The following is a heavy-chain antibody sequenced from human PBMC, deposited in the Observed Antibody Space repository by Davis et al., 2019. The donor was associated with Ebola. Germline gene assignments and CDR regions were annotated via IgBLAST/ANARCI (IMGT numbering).Heavy chain of an antibody. V-gene: IGHV3-9*01. J-gene: IGHJ5*01. Sequence: SLKISCAASGFNFNAYAMHWVRQVPGKGLEWLSGISWDSDLIAYADSVKGRFTISRDNAKNSLFLQMTSLRIEDTALYYCTKDPSGSPPLNWFDSWGQGTLVTVSS. CDR2: ISWDSDLI. CDR1: GFNFNAYA. D-gene: IGHD3-22*01. CDR3: TKDPSGSPPLNWFDS.